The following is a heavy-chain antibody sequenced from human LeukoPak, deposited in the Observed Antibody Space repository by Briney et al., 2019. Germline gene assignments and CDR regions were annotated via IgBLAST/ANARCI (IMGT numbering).Heavy chain of an antibody. J-gene: IGHJ4*02. CDR2: INPNSGGT. D-gene: IGHD6-19*01. CDR3: ARAYSSGSNNY. Sequence: ASVKVSCKASGYTFTDYYIHWVRQAPGQGLEWMGWINPNSGGTNSAQKFQGRVTMTRDTSISTAYMELSRLRSDDTAVYYCARAYSSGSNNYWGQGTLVTVSS. V-gene: IGHV1-2*02. CDR1: GYTFTDYY.